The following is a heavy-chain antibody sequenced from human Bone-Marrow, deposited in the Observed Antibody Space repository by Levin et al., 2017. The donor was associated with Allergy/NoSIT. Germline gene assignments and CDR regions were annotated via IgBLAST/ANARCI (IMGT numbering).Heavy chain of an antibody. V-gene: IGHV3-20*04. Sequence: GGSLRLSCAASGFTFDDYGMSWVRQAPGKGLEWVSGINWNGGSTGYADSVKGRFTISRDNAKNSLYLQMNSLRAEDTALYYCAGGYRMVRGVGNFFDYWGQGTLVTVSS. D-gene: IGHD3-10*01. CDR2: INWNGGST. J-gene: IGHJ4*02. CDR1: GFTFDDYG. CDR3: AGGYRMVRGVGNFFDY.